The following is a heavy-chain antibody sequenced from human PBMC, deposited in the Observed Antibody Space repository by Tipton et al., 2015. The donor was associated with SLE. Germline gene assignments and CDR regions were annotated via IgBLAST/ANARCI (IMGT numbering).Heavy chain of an antibody. Sequence: TLSLTCTVSGGSISSGSYYWSWIRQPAGKGLEWIGRIYTSGSTNYNPSLKSRVTISVDTSKNQFSLKLSSVTAADTAVYYCAREAKSAFDIWGQGTMVTVSS. CDR2: IYTSGST. CDR1: GGSISSGSYY. J-gene: IGHJ3*02. V-gene: IGHV4-61*02. CDR3: AREAKSAFDI.